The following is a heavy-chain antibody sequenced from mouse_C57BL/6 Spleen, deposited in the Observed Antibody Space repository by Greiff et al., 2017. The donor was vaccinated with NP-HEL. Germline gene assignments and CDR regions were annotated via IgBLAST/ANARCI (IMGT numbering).Heavy chain of an antibody. V-gene: IGHV5-4*01. CDR3: ARDGYYGSSLYWYFDV. D-gene: IGHD1-1*01. J-gene: IGHJ1*03. Sequence: EVQRVESGGGLVKPGGSLKLSCAASGFTFSSYAMSWVRQTPEKRLEWVATISDGGSYTYYPDNVKGRFTISRDNAKNNLYLQMSHLKSEDTAMYYCARDGYYGSSLYWYFDVWGTGTTVTVSS. CDR2: ISDGGSYT. CDR1: GFTFSSYA.